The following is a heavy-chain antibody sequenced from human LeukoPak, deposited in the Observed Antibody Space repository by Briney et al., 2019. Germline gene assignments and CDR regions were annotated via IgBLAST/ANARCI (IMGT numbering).Heavy chain of an antibody. Sequence: SETLSLTCTVSGGSISSSSYYWGWIRQPAGKGLEWIGRIYSSGSTDYNPSLKSRVTISVDTSKNQFSLKLSSVTAADTAVYYCAREWAPYTSGSYYGHYYYYYMDVWGKGTTVTISS. V-gene: IGHV4-61*02. CDR2: IYSSGST. CDR3: AREWAPYTSGSYYGHYYYYYMDV. CDR1: GGSISSSSYY. D-gene: IGHD1-26*01. J-gene: IGHJ6*03.